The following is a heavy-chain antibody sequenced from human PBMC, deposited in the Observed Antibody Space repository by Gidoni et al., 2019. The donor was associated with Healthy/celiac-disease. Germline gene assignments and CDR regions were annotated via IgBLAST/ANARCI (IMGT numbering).Heavy chain of an antibody. J-gene: IGHJ6*02. V-gene: IGHV3-23*01. CDR3: AKNPGFGVVDYYYYGMDV. D-gene: IGHD3-3*01. CDR2: ISGSGGST. Sequence: EVQLLESGGGLVQPGGSLRLSCAASGFTFSSYAMSWVRQAPGKGLEWVSAISGSGGSTYYADSVKGRFTISRDNSKNTLYLQMNSLRAEDTAVYYCAKNPGFGVVDYYYYGMDVWGQGTTVTVSS. CDR1: GFTFSSYA.